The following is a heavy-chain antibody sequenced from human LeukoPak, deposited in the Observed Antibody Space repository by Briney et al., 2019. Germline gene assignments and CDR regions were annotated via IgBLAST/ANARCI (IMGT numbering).Heavy chain of an antibody. CDR2: ISYDGTNK. Sequence: GGSLRLSCAASGFTFSNYGIHWVRQAPGKGLEWVAIISYDGTNKYYADSVEGRFTISRDNSKNTLYLQMNSLRAEDTAMYYCAKEEGVMAIAGSPSGYWGQGTLVTVSS. CDR1: GFTFSNYG. J-gene: IGHJ4*02. D-gene: IGHD2-21*01. CDR3: AKEEGVMAIAGSPSGY. V-gene: IGHV3-30*18.